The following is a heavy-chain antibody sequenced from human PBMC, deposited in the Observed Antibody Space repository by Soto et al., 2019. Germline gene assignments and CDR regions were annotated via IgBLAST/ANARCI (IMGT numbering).Heavy chain of an antibody. V-gene: IGHV4-39*02. J-gene: IGHJ4*02. CDR1: GGSISSSSYY. D-gene: IGHD6-13*01. Sequence: SETLSLTCTVSGGSISSSSYYWGWIRQPPGKGLEWIGSIYYSGSTYHNPSLKSRVTISVDTSKNQFSLKLSSVTAADTAVYYCAREKPYSSSWYHDYWGQGTLVTVSS. CDR3: AREKPYSSSWYHDY. CDR2: IYYSGST.